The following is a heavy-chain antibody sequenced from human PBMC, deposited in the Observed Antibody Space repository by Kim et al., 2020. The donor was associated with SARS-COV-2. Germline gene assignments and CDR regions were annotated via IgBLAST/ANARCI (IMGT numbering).Heavy chain of an antibody. V-gene: IGHV3-49*04. Sequence: GGSLRLSCTASGFTFGDYARSWVRQAPGKGLEWVGFIRSKAYGGTTEYAASVKGRFTISRDDSKSIAYLQMNSLKTEDTAVYYCTRDGKDGDYGGYYYYGMDVWGQGTTVTVSS. D-gene: IGHD4-17*01. J-gene: IGHJ6*02. CDR3: TRDGKDGDYGGYYYYGMDV. CDR1: GFTFGDYA. CDR2: IRSKAYGGTT.